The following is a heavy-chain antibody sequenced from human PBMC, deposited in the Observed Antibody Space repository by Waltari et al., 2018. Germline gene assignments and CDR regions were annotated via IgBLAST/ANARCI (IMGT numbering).Heavy chain of an antibody. CDR2: ISGSGGST. CDR3: AKDGDGYSSGWPY. J-gene: IGHJ4*02. CDR1: GFPLRPDA. Sequence: EVQLLESGVGLGRPGASLILPCAASGFPLRPDAMSGVRPAPGKGLEWVSAISGSGGSTYDADPVKGRFTISRDNSKNTLYLQMNSLRAEDTAVYYCAKDGDGYSSGWPYWGQGTLVTVSS. V-gene: IGHV3-23*01. D-gene: IGHD6-19*01.